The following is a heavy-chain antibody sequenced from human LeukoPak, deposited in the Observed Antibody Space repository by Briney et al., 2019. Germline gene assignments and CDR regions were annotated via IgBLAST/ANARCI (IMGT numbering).Heavy chain of an antibody. CDR1: GGSFSGYY. Sequence: SETLSLTCAVYGGSFSGYYWSWIRQPPGKGLEWIGEINHSGSTNYNPSLKSRVTISVDTSKNQFSLKLSSVTAADTAVYYCARAAWAVAGTFDYWGQGTLVTVSS. J-gene: IGHJ4*02. CDR3: ARAAWAVAGTFDY. CDR2: INHSGST. V-gene: IGHV4-34*01. D-gene: IGHD6-19*01.